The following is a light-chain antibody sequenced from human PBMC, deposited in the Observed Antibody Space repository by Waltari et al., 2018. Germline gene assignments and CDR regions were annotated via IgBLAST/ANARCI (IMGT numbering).Light chain of an antibody. CDR1: HVIFTA. J-gene: IGKJ4*01. CDR3: QQFNAYPLT. V-gene: IGKV1-13*02. Sequence: AFQLTQSPSSLSASVGDRVTITCRASHVIFTALAWYQQRPGKPPKLLIYGASILERGVPSRFSGSGSGTDFTLTISNLQPEDFATYYCQQFNAYPLTFGGGTTVDI. CDR2: GAS.